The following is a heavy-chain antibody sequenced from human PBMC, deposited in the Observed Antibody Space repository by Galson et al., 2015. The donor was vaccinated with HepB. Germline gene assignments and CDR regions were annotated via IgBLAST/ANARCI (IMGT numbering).Heavy chain of an antibody. CDR3: ARAVRGSYFLGWFAP. CDR1: GYSFTSYW. Sequence: QSGAEVKKPGESLRISCKGSGYSFTSYWVNWIRQLPGKGLEWMGRIDPTDSDTRYSPSFEGHVTISVDKSITTAYLQWSSLKASDTAIYYCARAVRGSYFLGWFAPWGQGSLVTVSS. CDR2: IDPTDSDT. D-gene: IGHD1-26*01. J-gene: IGHJ5*02. V-gene: IGHV5-10-1*01.